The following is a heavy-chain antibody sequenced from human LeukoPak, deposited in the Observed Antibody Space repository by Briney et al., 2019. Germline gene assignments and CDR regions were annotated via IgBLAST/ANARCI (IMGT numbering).Heavy chain of an antibody. J-gene: IGHJ5*02. Sequence: ASVKVSCKASGYTFTGYYIHWVRQAPGQGLEWMGRINPNSGGTNYAQKSQGRVTMTRDTSISTAYMELSSLRSDDTAVYYCARPHTVLYNWFDPWGQGTLVTVSS. D-gene: IGHD4-11*01. V-gene: IGHV1-2*06. CDR2: INPNSGGT. CDR1: GYTFTGYY. CDR3: ARPHTVLYNWFDP.